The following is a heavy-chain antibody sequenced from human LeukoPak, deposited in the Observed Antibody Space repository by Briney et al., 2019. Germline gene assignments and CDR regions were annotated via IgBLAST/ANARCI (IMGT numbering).Heavy chain of an antibody. Sequence: GGSLRLSCAASGFTFSSYAMNWVRQAPGKGLEWVSAISGSGGSTYYADSVKGRFTISRDNSKSTLYLQMNSLRAEDTAVYYCAKGGWYEHDYWGQGTLVTVSS. CDR3: AKGGWYEHDY. CDR1: GFTFSSYA. J-gene: IGHJ4*02. D-gene: IGHD6-19*01. V-gene: IGHV3-23*01. CDR2: ISGSGGST.